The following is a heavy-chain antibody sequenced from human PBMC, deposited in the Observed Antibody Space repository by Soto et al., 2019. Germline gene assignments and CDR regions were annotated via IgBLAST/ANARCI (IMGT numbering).Heavy chain of an antibody. D-gene: IGHD3-9*01. CDR2: IYYSGST. J-gene: IGHJ6*02. Sequence: PSETLSLTCTVSGGSISSYYWSWIRQPPGKGLEWIGYIYYSGSTNYNPSLKSRVTISVDTSKNQFSLKLSSVTAADTAVYYCARDILTGHYYYGMDVWGQGTTVTVSS. V-gene: IGHV4-59*01. CDR1: GGSISSYY. CDR3: ARDILTGHYYYGMDV.